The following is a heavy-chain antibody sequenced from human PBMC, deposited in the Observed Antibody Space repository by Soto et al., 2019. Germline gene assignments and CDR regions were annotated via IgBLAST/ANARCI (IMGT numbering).Heavy chain of an antibody. V-gene: IGHV3-23*01. D-gene: IGHD5-12*01. CDR1: GFNFRSYA. J-gene: IGHJ4*02. CDR3: AKQSYSGYDWDY. CDR2: ISGSGGST. Sequence: GGSLRLSCAASGFNFRSYAMSWVRQAPGKGLEWVSAISGSGGSTYYADSVKGRFTISRDNSKNTLYLQMNSLRAEDTAVYYCAKQSYSGYDWDYWGQGTLVTVSS.